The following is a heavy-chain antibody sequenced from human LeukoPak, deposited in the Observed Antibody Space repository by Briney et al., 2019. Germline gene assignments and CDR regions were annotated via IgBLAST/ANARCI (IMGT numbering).Heavy chain of an antibody. CDR2: INPSGGST. CDR1: GYTFTSYY. CDR3: ARVHNGGNELNWFDP. D-gene: IGHD4-23*01. J-gene: IGHJ5*02. V-gene: IGHV1-46*01. Sequence: ASVKVSCKSSGYTFTSYYKHWVRQAPGQGLEWMGIINPSGGSTSYAQKFQGRVTMTRDTSTSTVYMELSSLRSEDTAVYYCARVHNGGNELNWFDPWGQGTLVTVSS.